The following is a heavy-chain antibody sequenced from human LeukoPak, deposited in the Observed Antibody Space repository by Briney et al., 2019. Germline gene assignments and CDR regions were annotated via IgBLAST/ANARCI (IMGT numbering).Heavy chain of an antibody. J-gene: IGHJ4*02. CDR3: AKEGVELGIGAYTIFGVVRWPLLDY. D-gene: IGHD3-3*01. Sequence: GGSLRLSCAASGFTFSSYGMHWVRQAPGKGLEWVAFIRYDGSNKYYADSVKGRFTISRDNSKNTLYLQMNSLRAEDTAVYYCAKEGVELGIGAYTIFGVVRWPLLDYWGQGTLVTVSS. CDR1: GFTFSSYG. V-gene: IGHV3-30*02. CDR2: IRYDGSNK.